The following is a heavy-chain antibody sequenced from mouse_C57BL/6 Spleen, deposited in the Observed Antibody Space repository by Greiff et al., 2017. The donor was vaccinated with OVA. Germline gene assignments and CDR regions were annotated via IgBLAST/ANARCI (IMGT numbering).Heavy chain of an antibody. CDR3: ARHYYGSSYGAMDY. Sequence: VQRVESGGGLVQPGGSLKLSCAASGFTFSDYYMYWVRQTPEKRLEWVAYISNGGGSTYYPDTVKGRFTISRDNAKNTLYLQMSRLKSEDTAMYYCARHYYGSSYGAMDYWGQGTSVTVSS. CDR2: ISNGGGST. V-gene: IGHV5-12*01. D-gene: IGHD1-1*01. J-gene: IGHJ4*01. CDR1: GFTFSDYY.